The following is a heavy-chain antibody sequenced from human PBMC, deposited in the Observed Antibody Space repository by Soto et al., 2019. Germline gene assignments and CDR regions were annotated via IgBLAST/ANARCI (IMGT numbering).Heavy chain of an antibody. CDR1: GGTFSSYA. CDR3: ARRQGLTAASGYNVFDM. J-gene: IGHJ3*02. Sequence: QVQLVQSGAEVKKPGSSVKVSCKASGGTFSSYAISWVRQAPGQGLEWMGGIIPLFGTPHHAQKFQGRVTITADESTTTAYMELSSLRSEDTAIYYCARRQGLTAASGYNVFDMWGQGTMVVVSS. D-gene: IGHD6-13*01. CDR2: IIPLFGTP. V-gene: IGHV1-69*12.